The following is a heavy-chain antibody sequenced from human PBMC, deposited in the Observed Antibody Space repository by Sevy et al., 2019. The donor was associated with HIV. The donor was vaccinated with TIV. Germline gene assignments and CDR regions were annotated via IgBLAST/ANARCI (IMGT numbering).Heavy chain of an antibody. CDR2: LKSDVYGGTV. V-gene: IGHV3-49*04. D-gene: IGHD1-1*01. CDR1: GFTFGDYC. CDR3: TRWNAAQSIFDY. J-gene: IGHJ4*02. Sequence: GGSLRLSCTASGFTFGDYCMSWVRQAPGKGLEWVAFLKSDVYGGTVDHAASVRGRFVISRDDSKTIAYLQMNDLKTEETGVYYFTRWNAAQSIFDYWGQGALVTVSS.